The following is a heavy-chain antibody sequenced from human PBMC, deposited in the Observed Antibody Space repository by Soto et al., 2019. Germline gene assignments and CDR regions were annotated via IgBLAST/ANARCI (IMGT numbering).Heavy chain of an antibody. J-gene: IGHJ6*02. D-gene: IGHD2-2*01. CDR2: ISGDGRVS. CDR3: VKDHSSNYVYWYGMDV. CDR1: GFSFSDFA. Sequence: QVQLVESGGGVVQPGTSLTLSCVTTGFSFSDFAMHWVRQAPGRGLEWVAVISGDGRVSFYADSVMGQFTISRDNSKNTVYLQLRYPTVEDTAVYYCVKDHSSNYVYWYGMDVWGQGTTVAVSS. V-gene: IGHV3-30*18.